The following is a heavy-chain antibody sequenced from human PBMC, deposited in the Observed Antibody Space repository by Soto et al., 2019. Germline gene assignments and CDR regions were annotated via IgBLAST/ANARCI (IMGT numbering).Heavy chain of an antibody. CDR3: ARAPVGTYCSGGSCYWFDP. CDR1: GYTFTSYY. D-gene: IGHD2-15*01. Sequence: ASVKVSCKASGYTFTSYYINWVRQATGQGLEWMGWMNPNSGNTGYAQKFQGRVTMTRNTSISTAYMELSSLRSEDTAVYYCARAPVGTYCSGGSCYWFDPWGQGTLVTVSS. V-gene: IGHV1-8*01. CDR2: MNPNSGNT. J-gene: IGHJ5*02.